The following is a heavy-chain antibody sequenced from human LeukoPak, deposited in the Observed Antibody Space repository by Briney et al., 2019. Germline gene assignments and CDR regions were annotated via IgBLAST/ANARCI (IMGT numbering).Heavy chain of an antibody. CDR1: GSLFTSYW. CDR3: ARRYDILTGPNWFDP. D-gene: IGHD3-9*01. J-gene: IGHJ5*02. V-gene: IGHV5-10-1*01. CDR2: IDPSDSYT. Sequence: GGSLGISWKGSGSLFTSYWISGVRQMPGKGLEGMGRIDPSDSYTNYSPSFQGHVTISADKSISTAYLQWSSLKASDTAMYYCARRYDILTGPNWFDPWGQGTLVTVSS.